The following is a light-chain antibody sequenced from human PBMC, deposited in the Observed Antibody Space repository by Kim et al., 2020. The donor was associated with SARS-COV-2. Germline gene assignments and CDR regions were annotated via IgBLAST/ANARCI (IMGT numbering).Light chain of an antibody. Sequence: QSITISCTGTSSDVGSYKYVSGYQQHPGKAPKLVIYEVDNRPSGVSIRFSGSKSGNTASLTISGLQAEDEADYYCSSYIRGSTNYVFGTGTKVTVL. CDR3: SSYIRGSTNYV. J-gene: IGLJ1*01. V-gene: IGLV2-14*01. CDR1: SSDVGSYKY. CDR2: EVD.